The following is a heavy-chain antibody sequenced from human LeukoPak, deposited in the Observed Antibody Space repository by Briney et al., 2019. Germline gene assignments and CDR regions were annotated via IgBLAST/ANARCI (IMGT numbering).Heavy chain of an antibody. J-gene: IGHJ4*02. CDR1: GYTFTGYY. Sequence: ASVKVSCKASGYTFTGYYMHGVRQAPGQGLEWMGWNNPNSGDTNYAQKFQGRVTMTRDTSINTAYIELSRLRSDDRAVYYCTRHRSPAPGRCDGRGPFDYWGQGTLVTVSS. V-gene: IGHV1-2*02. D-gene: IGHD2-15*01. CDR3: TRHRSPAPGRCDGRGPFDY. CDR2: NNPNSGDT.